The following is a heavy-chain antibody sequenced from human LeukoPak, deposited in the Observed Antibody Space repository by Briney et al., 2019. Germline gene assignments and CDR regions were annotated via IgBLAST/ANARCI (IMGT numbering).Heavy chain of an antibody. D-gene: IGHD3-10*01. CDR3: ARVKGPKSTMVRGHNWFDP. CDR1: GFTFSSYS. V-gene: IGHV3-48*02. Sequence: PGGSLRLSCAASGFTFSSYSMNWGRQAQGKGLEWVSYINSSSSTIYYADSVKGRFTISRDNAKNSLYLQMNSLRDEDTAVYYCARVKGPKSTMVRGHNWFDPWGQGAPLSASS. J-gene: IGHJ5*02. CDR2: INSSSSTI.